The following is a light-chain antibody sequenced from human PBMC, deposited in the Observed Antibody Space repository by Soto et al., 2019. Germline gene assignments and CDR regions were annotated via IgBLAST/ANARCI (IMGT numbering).Light chain of an antibody. CDR3: SSYTSSSTLLYV. CDR1: NSDVGGYNY. CDR2: DVS. J-gene: IGLJ1*01. V-gene: IGLV2-14*01. Sequence: QSVLTQPASVSGSPGQSITISCTGTNSDVGGYNYVSWYQQHPGKAPKLMIYDVSNRPSGVSNRFSGSKSGNTASLTISGLQAEDEADYCSSYTSSSTLLYVFGTGTKLTVL.